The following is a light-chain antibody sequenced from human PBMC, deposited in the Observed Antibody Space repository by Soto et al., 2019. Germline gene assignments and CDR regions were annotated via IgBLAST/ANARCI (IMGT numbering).Light chain of an antibody. CDR1: QSVSSF. CDR2: DVS. V-gene: IGKV3-11*01. J-gene: IGKJ4*01. Sequence: EIVLTQSPATLSLSPGERATLSCRASQSVSSFLAWYQQKPGQAPRLLIYDVSSRATGIPTRSSGSGSGTEFTLNISSLEPEDFAVYYCQQRINWPLTFGGGTKVEIK. CDR3: QQRINWPLT.